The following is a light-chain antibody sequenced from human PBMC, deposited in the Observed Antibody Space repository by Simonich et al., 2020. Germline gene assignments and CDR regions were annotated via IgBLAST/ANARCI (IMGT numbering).Light chain of an antibody. Sequence: DIVMTQSPDSLAVSLGERATINCKSSQSVLYSSNNKHYLAWYQQKPGQPPKLLIYWESTRESGVPDRFSGSGSGTDFTLTISSLQAEDVAVYYCQQYYSTPPTFGGGTKVEIK. CDR3: QQYYSTPPT. CDR1: QSVLYSSNNKHY. CDR2: WES. V-gene: IGKV4-1*01. J-gene: IGKJ4*01.